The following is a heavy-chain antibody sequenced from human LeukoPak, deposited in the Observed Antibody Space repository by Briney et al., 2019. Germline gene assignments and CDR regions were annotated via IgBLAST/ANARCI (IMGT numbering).Heavy chain of an antibody. D-gene: IGHD1-26*01. CDR1: GYTFTSYG. Sequence: ASVKVSCKASGYTFTSYGISWVRQAPGQGLEWMGWISAYNGNTNYAQKLQGRVTMTTDTSTSTAYMELSSLRSEDTAVYYCARVNPVPYSSEVCRDYWGQGTLVTVSS. J-gene: IGHJ4*02. V-gene: IGHV1-18*01. CDR3: ARVNPVPYSSEVCRDY. CDR2: ISAYNGNT.